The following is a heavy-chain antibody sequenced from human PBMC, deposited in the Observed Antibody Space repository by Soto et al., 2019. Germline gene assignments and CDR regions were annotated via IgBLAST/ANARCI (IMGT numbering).Heavy chain of an antibody. CDR1: GFTFSSYA. CDR2: ISYDGSNK. D-gene: IGHD2-8*01. V-gene: IGHV3-30-3*01. Sequence: QVQLVESGGGVVQPGRSLRLSCAASGFTFSSYAMHWVRQAPGKGLEWVAVISYDGSNKYYADSVKGRFTISRDNSKNTLYLQMNSLRAEDTAVYYCARDLLYQDYWGQVTLVTVSS. CDR3: ARDLLYQDY. J-gene: IGHJ4*02.